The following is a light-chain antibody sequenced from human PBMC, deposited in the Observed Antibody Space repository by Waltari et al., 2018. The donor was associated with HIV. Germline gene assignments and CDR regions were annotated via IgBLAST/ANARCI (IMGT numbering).Light chain of an antibody. CDR1: SSDVCDYNY. Sequence: QSALTQPASVSGSPGQSITISCTGTSSDVCDYNYVSWYQQHPGNAPKLMIYEVSNRPSGVSTRFSGSKSGNTASLTISGLQAEDEADYYCSSYTSGSVVFGGGTKLTVL. CDR3: SSYTSGSVV. J-gene: IGLJ2*01. CDR2: EVS. V-gene: IGLV2-14*01.